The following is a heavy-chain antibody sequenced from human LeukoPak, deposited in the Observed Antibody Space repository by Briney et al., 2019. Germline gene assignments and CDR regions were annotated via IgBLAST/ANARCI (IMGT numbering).Heavy chain of an antibody. CDR1: GDSTSGYY. CDR3: ARERSSGLAL. V-gene: IGHV4-4*07. Sequence: PSETLSLTCTVPGDSTSGYYWSWLREPAEKGLEWLGRIYSSGSANYNPSLKSRVTMSLDTSKKQFYLQMNSVTAADTAIYYCARERSSGLALWGQGALVTVSS. D-gene: IGHD6-19*01. CDR2: IYSSGSA. J-gene: IGHJ5*02.